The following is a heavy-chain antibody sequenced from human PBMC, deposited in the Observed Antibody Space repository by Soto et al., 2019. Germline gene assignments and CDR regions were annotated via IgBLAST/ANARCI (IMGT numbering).Heavy chain of an antibody. Sequence: PSETLSLTCTVSGGSISSSSYYWGWIRQPPGKGLEWIGSIYYSGSTYYNPSLKSRVTISVDTSKNQFSLKLSSVTAADTAVYYCARGIAASGISGDYYYAMDFWGQGTTVNVSS. D-gene: IGHD6-13*01. V-gene: IGHV4-39*01. CDR1: GGSISSSSYY. J-gene: IGHJ6*02. CDR2: IYYSGST. CDR3: ARGIAASGISGDYYYAMDF.